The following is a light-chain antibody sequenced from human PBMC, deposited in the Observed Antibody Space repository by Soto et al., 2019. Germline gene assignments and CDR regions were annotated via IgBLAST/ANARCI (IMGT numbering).Light chain of an antibody. J-gene: IGKJ1*01. CDR2: GAS. V-gene: IGKV3-20*01. CDR1: QNVSNNY. Sequence: EIVLTQSPGTLSLSPWERATLSCRASQNVSNNYLAWYQQKPGQAPRLLIYGASNRATGIPDRFSGSGSGTDFTLTISRLEPEDFAVYYCQQYGSSGTFGQGTKVDI. CDR3: QQYGSSGT.